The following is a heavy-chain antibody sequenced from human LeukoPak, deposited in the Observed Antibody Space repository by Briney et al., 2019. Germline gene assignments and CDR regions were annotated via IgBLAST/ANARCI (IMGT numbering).Heavy chain of an antibody. D-gene: IGHD5/OR15-5a*01. J-gene: IGHJ4*02. CDR3: ARHVFAVSTYGGVYFDY. Sequence: GESLKISCKGSGYSFTSYWIGWVRQMPGKGLEWMGIIYPGDSDTRYSPSFQGQVTISADKSISTAYLQWSSLKASDTAMYYCARHVFAVSTYGGVYFDYWGQGTLVTVSS. CDR2: IYPGDSDT. V-gene: IGHV5-51*01. CDR1: GYSFTSYW.